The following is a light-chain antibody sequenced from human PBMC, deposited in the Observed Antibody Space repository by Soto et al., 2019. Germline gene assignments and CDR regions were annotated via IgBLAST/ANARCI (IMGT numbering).Light chain of an antibody. CDR1: QSVSSSY. J-gene: IGKJ2*01. CDR3: QQYGSSPPYT. Sequence: EIVLTQSPDTLSLSPGERATLSCRASQSVSSSYLAWYQQKPGQAPRLLISGASSRATGIPDRFSGSGSGTYFTLTISRLEPEDFAVYFCQQYGSSPPYTFGQGTKLEIK. CDR2: GAS. V-gene: IGKV3-20*01.